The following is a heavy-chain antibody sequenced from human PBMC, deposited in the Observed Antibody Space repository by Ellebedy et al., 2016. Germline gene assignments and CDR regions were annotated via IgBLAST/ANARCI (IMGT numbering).Heavy chain of an antibody. CDR2: VRSRTYI. CDR3: ARGLTVVTPWYFDS. CDR1: GFIFSGYW. J-gene: IGHJ4*02. D-gene: IGHD4-23*01. V-gene: IGHV3-21*01. Sequence: GGSLRLSXAGSGFIFSGYWMNWVRQAPGKGLEWVSSVRSRTYIYYADSVKGRFTISRDNAKNSLYLQMNSLRAEDTAVYYCARGLTVVTPWYFDSWGQGTRVTVSS.